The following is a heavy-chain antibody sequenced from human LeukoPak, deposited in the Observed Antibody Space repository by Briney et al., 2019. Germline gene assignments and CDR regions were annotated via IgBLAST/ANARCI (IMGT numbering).Heavy chain of an antibody. CDR3: ANLPLVRGVILAVVY. J-gene: IGHJ4*02. Sequence: GGSLRLSSAASGFTFSSYGMHWVRQAPGKGLEWVAFIRYDGSDKYYADSVKGRFTISRDNSKNTLYLQMNSLRAEDTAVYYCANLPLVRGVILAVVYWGQGTLVTVSS. V-gene: IGHV3-30*02. CDR2: IRYDGSDK. CDR1: GFTFSSYG. D-gene: IGHD3-10*01.